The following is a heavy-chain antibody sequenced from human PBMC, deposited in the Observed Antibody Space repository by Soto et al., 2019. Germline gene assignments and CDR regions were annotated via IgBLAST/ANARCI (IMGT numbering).Heavy chain of an antibody. D-gene: IGHD1-26*01. CDR2: ISYDGSNK. Sequence: QVQLVESGGGVVQPGRSLRLSCAASGFTFSSYAMHWVRQAPGKGLEWVAVISYDGSNKYYADSVKGRFTISRDNSKNTLYVQMNSLRAEDTAVYYCARDVVGATGYYYGMDVWGQGTTVTVSS. V-gene: IGHV3-30-3*01. CDR3: ARDVVGATGYYYGMDV. J-gene: IGHJ6*02. CDR1: GFTFSSYA.